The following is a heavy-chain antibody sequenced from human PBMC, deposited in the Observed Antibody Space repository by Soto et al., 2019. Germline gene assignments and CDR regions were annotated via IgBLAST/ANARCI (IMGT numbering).Heavy chain of an antibody. D-gene: IGHD6-19*01. CDR3: ARPKGSYSSGYYYFDY. CDR1: GGTFSTYA. V-gene: IGHV1-69*01. CDR2: IIPLFGTA. Sequence: QVQLVQSGAEVKQPGSSVKVSCKTSGGTFSTYAIYWVRQAPGQGLEWMGAIIPLFGTADYAQKLQGRVTITADESTSTSSMELSSTRSDDTAVYYCARPKGSYSSGYYYFDYWGQGTLVTVSS. J-gene: IGHJ4*02.